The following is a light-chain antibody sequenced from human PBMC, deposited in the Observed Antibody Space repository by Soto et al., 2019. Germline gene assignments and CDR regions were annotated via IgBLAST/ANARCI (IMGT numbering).Light chain of an antibody. CDR2: EGS. CDR3: CSFADGSTFYV. J-gene: IGLJ1*01. CDR1: SSDVGSYNL. Sequence: QSALTQPASVSGSPGQSITISCTGTSSDVGSYNLVSWYQQHPGKAPKLMIYEGSKRPSGISNRFSGSKSDNRASLTISGLQAEDEADYYCCSFADGSTFYVFGTGTKVTVL. V-gene: IGLV2-23*01.